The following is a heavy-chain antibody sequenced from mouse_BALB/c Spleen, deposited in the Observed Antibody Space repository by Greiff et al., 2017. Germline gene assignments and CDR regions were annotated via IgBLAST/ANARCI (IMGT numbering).Heavy chain of an antibody. CDR3: AREAARATGAMDY. Sequence: VQGVESGPGLVAPSQSLSITCTVSGFSLTGYGVNWVRQPPGKGLEWLGMIWGDGSTDYNSALKSRLSISKDNSKSQVFLKMNSLQTDDTARYYCAREAARATGAMDYWGQGTSVTVSS. V-gene: IGHV2-6-7*01. J-gene: IGHJ4*01. CDR2: IWGDGST. D-gene: IGHD3-1*01. CDR1: GFSLTGYG.